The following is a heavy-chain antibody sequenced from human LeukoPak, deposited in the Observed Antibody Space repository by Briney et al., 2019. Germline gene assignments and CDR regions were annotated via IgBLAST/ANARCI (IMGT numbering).Heavy chain of an antibody. J-gene: IGHJ5*02. Sequence: GGSLRLSCAASGFTFSSYAMSWVRQAPGKGLEWVSVIYSGGSTYYADSVKGRFTISRDNSKNTLYLQMNSLRAEDTAVYYCARVYFWSGYEGGTWFDPWGQGTLVTVSS. CDR1: GFTFSSYA. D-gene: IGHD3-3*01. CDR2: IYSGGST. V-gene: IGHV3-53*01. CDR3: ARVYFWSGYEGGTWFDP.